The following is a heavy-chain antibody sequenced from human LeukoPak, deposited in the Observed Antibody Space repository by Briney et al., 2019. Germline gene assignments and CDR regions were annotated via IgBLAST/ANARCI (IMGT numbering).Heavy chain of an antibody. CDR3: ARDPSNTSGWYIYFDY. CDR1: RYTLTSYY. D-gene: IGHD6-19*01. V-gene: IGHV1-46*01. Sequence: SQKVSSAASRYTLTSYYMHSVRQTPGQGGECMGIIKPSGGSTTYAQKFQGRVTMTTDSSTSTAYMVLRSLRSDDTAVYYCARDPSNTSGWYIYFDYWGQGTLVTVSS. J-gene: IGHJ4*02. CDR2: IKPSGGST.